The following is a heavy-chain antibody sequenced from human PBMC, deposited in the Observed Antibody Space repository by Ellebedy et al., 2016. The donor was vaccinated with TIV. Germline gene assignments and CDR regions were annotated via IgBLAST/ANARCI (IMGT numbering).Heavy chain of an antibody. CDR3: ARVSYYYGTSYYFDN. V-gene: IGHV4-31*11. CDR1: DDSISGSGYY. CDR2: IYYSGNT. D-gene: IGHD3-10*01. Sequence: MPSETLSLTCAVSDDSISGSGYYWSWLRQLPGKGLEWIGFIYYSGNTYYNPSLESRLTVSVATSKNQFSLNLKSVTAADTAVYFCARVSYYYGTSYYFDNWGQGTLVTVSS. J-gene: IGHJ4*02.